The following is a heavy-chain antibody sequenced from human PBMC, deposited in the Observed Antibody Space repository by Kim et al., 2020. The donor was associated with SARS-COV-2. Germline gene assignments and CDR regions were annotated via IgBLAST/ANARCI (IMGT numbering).Heavy chain of an antibody. Sequence: GESLKISCKGSGYSFTSYWIGWVRQMPGKGLEWMGIIYPGDSDTRYSPSFQGQVTISADKSISTAYLQWSSLKASDTAMYYCARSDYYDSSGIIGDAFDIWGQGTMVTVSS. CDR2: IYPGDSDT. J-gene: IGHJ3*02. V-gene: IGHV5-51*01. CDR1: GYSFTSYW. D-gene: IGHD3-22*01. CDR3: ARSDYYDSSGIIGDAFDI.